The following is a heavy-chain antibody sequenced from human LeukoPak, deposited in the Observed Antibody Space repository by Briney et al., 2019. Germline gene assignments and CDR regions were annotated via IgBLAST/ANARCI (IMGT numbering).Heavy chain of an antibody. J-gene: IGHJ3*02. D-gene: IGHD4-17*01. CDR1: GGSISSGTYY. CDR2: IYSSGST. Sequence: SQTLSLTCTVSGGSISSGTYYWSWIRQPAGKGLEWIGRIYSSGSTSYNPSLESRVTISVDTSKNRFSLKLSSVTAADTAVYYLAIHDYGDRDAFDIWGQGTMVTVSS. CDR3: AIHDYGDRDAFDI. V-gene: IGHV4-61*02.